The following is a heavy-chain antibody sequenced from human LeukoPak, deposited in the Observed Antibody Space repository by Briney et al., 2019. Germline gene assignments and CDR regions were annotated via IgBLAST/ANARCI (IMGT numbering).Heavy chain of an antibody. Sequence: PSETLSLTCAVSGYSISSGYYWGWIRQPPGKGLEWIGSIYYSGSTYYNPSLKSRVTISVDTSKNQFSLKLSSVTAADTAVYYCASKRAMVNAFDIWGQGTMVTVSS. CDR1: GYSISSGYY. V-gene: IGHV4-38-2*01. D-gene: IGHD5-18*01. CDR3: ASKRAMVNAFDI. CDR2: IYYSGST. J-gene: IGHJ3*02.